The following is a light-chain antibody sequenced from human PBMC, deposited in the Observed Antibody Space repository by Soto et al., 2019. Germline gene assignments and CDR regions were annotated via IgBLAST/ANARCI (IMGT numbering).Light chain of an antibody. CDR2: DVS. Sequence: QSALTPPRSVSGSPGQFVTISCTATSSDIVNYNYVSWYQQYPGKVPKLIIYDVSKRPSGIPDRFFGAKFGNTASLTISGLQAEDEADYYCSSYAGSFIFVFGTGTKVTVL. V-gene: IGLV2-11*01. CDR3: SSYAGSFIFV. J-gene: IGLJ1*01. CDR1: SSDIVNYNY.